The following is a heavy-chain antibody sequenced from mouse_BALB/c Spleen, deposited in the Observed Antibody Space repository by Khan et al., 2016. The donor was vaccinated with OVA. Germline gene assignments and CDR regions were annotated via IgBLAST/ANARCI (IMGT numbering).Heavy chain of an antibody. Sequence: EVQLQQSGPELVKPGASLKISCKASGYSFTGSFMNWVMQSHGKSLEWIGRIIPHIGETFYNQHFKGKATLTVDESSSPVHMELRSLEAEDSAVEYCERKNGSDVDYWGQGTTLTVSS. D-gene: IGHD1-1*01. CDR3: ERKNGSDVDY. V-gene: IGHV1-20*02. CDR1: GYSFTGSF. J-gene: IGHJ2*01. CDR2: IIPHIGET.